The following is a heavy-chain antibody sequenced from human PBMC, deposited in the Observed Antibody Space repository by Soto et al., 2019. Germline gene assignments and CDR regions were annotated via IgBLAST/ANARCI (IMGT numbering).Heavy chain of an antibody. CDR1: GITFSRYW. CDR2: INSDGSST. V-gene: IGHV3-74*01. D-gene: IGHD6-25*01. J-gene: IGHJ6*03. CDR3: ARQGPGYSVYYYMDV. Sequence: GGSLRLSCEASGITFSRYWMHWVRQAPGKGLVWVSRINSDGSSTSYADSVKGRFTISRDNAKNTLYLQMNSLRAEDTAVYYCARQGPGYSVYYYMDVWGKGTTVTVSS.